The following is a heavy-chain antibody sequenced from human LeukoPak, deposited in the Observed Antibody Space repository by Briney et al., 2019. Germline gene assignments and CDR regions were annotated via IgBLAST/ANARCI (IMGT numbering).Heavy chain of an antibody. V-gene: IGHV3-23*01. CDR2: ISGSGGST. Sequence: GGSLRLSCAASGFTFSSYAMSWVRQAPGKGLEWVSAISGSGGSTYYADSVKGRFTISRDNSKNTLYLQMNSLRAEDTAVYYCARDFSSTSCYYFDYWGQGTLVTVSS. D-gene: IGHD2-2*01. J-gene: IGHJ4*02. CDR3: ARDFSSTSCYYFDY. CDR1: GFTFSSYA.